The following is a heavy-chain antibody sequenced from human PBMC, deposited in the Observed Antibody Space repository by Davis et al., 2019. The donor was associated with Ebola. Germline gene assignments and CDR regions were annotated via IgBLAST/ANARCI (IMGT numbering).Heavy chain of an antibody. CDR2: TYYSGST. Sequence: SETLSLTCTVSGGSISSYYWSWIRQPLGKGLAWIGYTYYSGSTNYNPSLKSRVTISVDTSKNQFSLKLSSVTAADTAVYYCARLGRLRWLREALHYWGQGTLVTVSS. CDR3: ARLGRLRWLREALHY. D-gene: IGHD4-23*01. V-gene: IGHV4-59*12. CDR1: GGSISSYY. J-gene: IGHJ4*02.